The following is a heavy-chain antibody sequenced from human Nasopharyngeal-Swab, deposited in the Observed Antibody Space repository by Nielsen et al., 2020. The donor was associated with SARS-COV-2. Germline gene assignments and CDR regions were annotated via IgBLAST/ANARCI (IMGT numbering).Heavy chain of an antibody. CDR2: ISAYNGNT. D-gene: IGHD6-6*01. J-gene: IGHJ6*02. Sequence: ASVKVSCKASGYTFTSYGISWVRQAPGQGLEWMGWISAYNGNTNYAQKLQGRVTMTTDTSTSTAHMELRSLRSDDTAVYYCAREKQARLNDYYYYGMDVWGQGTTVTVSS. V-gene: IGHV1-18*01. CDR1: GYTFTSYG. CDR3: AREKQARLNDYYYYGMDV.